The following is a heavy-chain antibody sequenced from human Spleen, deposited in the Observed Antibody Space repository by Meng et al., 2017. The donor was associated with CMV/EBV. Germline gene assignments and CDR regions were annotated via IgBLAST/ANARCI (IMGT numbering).Heavy chain of an antibody. J-gene: IGHJ4*02. CDR1: GFTFGNAW. D-gene: IGHD1-14*01. Sequence: GGSLRLSCAATGFTFGNAWMSWVRQAPGKGPEWVGRIKSTTDGGTTDYATPVKGRFIISRDDSKHMLYLQMNSLKTEDTAVYYCSTVWLSRSDLPEPTLYLDDWGQGTLVTVSS. CDR3: STVWLSRSDLPEPTLYLDD. V-gene: IGHV3-15*01. CDR2: IKSTTDGGTT.